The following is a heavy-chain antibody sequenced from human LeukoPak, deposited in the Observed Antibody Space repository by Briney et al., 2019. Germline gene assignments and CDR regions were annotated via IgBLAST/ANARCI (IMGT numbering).Heavy chain of an antibody. CDR3: ARGLYSSSQLDS. CDR1: GYTFTSYD. CDR2: MNPNSGNT. J-gene: IGHJ4*02. D-gene: IGHD6-6*01. V-gene: IGHV1-8*01. Sequence: ASVKDSCKASGYTFTSYDINWVRQATGQGLEWMGWMNPNSGNTGYAQRFQGRVAMTWNTSISTAYMDLSSLRSEDSAVYYCARGLYSSSQLDSWGQGTLVTVSS.